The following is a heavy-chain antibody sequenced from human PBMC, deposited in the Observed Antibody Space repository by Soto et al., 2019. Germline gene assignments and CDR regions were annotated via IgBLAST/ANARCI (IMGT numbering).Heavy chain of an antibody. D-gene: IGHD3-10*01. CDR3: ARVSMVRGRADDY. V-gene: IGHV3-7*03. CDR2: IKQDGSEK. J-gene: IGHJ4*02. Sequence: GGSLRLSCAASGFTFSSYWMSWVRQAPGKGLEWVANIKQDGSEKYYVDSVKGRFTISRDNAKNSLYLQMNSLRAEDTAVYYCARVSMVRGRADDYWGQGXLVTVSS. CDR1: GFTFSSYW.